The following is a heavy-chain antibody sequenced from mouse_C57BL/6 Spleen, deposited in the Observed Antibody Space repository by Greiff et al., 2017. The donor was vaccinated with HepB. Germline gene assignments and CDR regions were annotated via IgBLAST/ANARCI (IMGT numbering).Heavy chain of an antibody. V-gene: IGHV1-26*01. CDR3: ARGPYYYGSRDWFAY. CDR2: INPNNGGT. CDR1: GYTFTDYY. Sequence: VQLQQSGPELVKPGASVKISCKASGYTFTDYYMNWVKQSHGKSLEWIGDINPNNGGTSYNQKFKGKPTLTVDKSSSTAYMELRSLTSEDSAVYYCARGPYYYGSRDWFAYWGQGTLVTVSA. D-gene: IGHD1-1*01. J-gene: IGHJ3*01.